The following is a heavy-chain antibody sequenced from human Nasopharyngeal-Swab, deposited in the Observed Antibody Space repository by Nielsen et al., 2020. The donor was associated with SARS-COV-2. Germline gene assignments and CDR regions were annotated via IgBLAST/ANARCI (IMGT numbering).Heavy chain of an antibody. J-gene: IGHJ4*02. CDR1: GFTVGSNY. CDR2: IYSGGST. D-gene: IGHD1-1*01. Sequence: GESLKISCAASGFTVGSNYMSWVRQAPGKGLEWVSVIYSGGSTYYADSVKGRFTISRDNSKNTLYLQMNSLRAEDTAVYYCARDRGLEYYDYWGQGTLVTVSS. V-gene: IGHV3-53*01. CDR3: ARDRGLEYYDY.